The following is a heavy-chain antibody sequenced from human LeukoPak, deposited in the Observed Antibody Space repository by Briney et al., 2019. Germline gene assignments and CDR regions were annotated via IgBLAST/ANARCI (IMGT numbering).Heavy chain of an antibody. V-gene: IGHV1-2*02. Sequence: GASVKVSCKASGYTFTGYYMHWVRQAPGQGLEWMGWINPNSGGTNYAQKFQGRVTMTRDTSISTAYMELSRLRSGDTAVYYCARIGILTGYPFDYWGQGTLVTVSS. CDR2: INPNSGGT. CDR3: ARIGILTGYPFDY. D-gene: IGHD3-9*01. CDR1: GYTFTGYY. J-gene: IGHJ4*02.